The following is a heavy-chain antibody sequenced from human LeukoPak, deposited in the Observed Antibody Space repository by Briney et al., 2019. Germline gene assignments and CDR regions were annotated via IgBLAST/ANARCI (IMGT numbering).Heavy chain of an antibody. Sequence: PGGSLRLSCAASGFTFSSYAMSWVRQAPGKGLEWVSAISSSGGSTYYADSVKGRFTISRDNSKNTLYLQMNSLRAEDTAVYYCAKDISIAVAGRGYYFDYWGQGTLVTVSS. J-gene: IGHJ4*02. V-gene: IGHV3-23*01. CDR1: GFTFSSYA. CDR2: ISSSGGST. D-gene: IGHD6-19*01. CDR3: AKDISIAVAGRGYYFDY.